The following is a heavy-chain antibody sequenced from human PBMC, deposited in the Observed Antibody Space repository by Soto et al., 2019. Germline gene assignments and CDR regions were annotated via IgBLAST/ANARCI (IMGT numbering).Heavy chain of an antibody. CDR2: IYHSGST. D-gene: IGHD3-22*01. Sequence: QLQLQESGSGLVKPSQTLSLTCAVSGGSISSGGYSWSWIRQPPGKGLEWIGYIYHSGSTYYNPSLKSRVTISVDRSKNQFSLKLSSVTAADTAVYYCARAKGYYDSSGYYYLYYFDYWGQGTLVTVSS. CDR3: ARAKGYYDSSGYYYLYYFDY. V-gene: IGHV4-30-2*01. J-gene: IGHJ4*02. CDR1: GGSISSGGYS.